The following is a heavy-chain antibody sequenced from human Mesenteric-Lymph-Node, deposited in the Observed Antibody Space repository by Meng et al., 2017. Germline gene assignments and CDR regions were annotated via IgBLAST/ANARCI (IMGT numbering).Heavy chain of an antibody. V-gene: IGHV1-18*01. CDR1: GYTFTSYG. CDR2: ISAYNGNT. CDR3: ARVEVGATVADD. J-gene: IGHJ4*02. Sequence: ASVKVACKASGYTFTSYGISWVRQAPGQGLEWMGWISAYNGNTNYAQKLQGRVTMTTDTATSTAYMELRGLRSDDTAVYYCARVEVGATVADDWGQGTLVTVSS. D-gene: IGHD1-26*01.